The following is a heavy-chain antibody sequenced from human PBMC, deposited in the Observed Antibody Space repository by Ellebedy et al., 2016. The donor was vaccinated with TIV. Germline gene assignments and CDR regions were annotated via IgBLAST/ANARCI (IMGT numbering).Heavy chain of an antibody. D-gene: IGHD2-8*01. CDR2: ISNTGSRT. CDR3: VKDQIAGDGIWVFDV. CDR1: GFTFSNFA. J-gene: IGHJ3*01. Sequence: PGGSLRLSCAASGFTFSNFAMGRVRQAPGKGLEWVSTISNTGSRTYYADSVEGRFIISRDNSKKTLYLQMNSLRAEDTGIYYCVKDQIAGDGIWVFDVWGQGTVVTVSS. V-gene: IGHV3-23*01.